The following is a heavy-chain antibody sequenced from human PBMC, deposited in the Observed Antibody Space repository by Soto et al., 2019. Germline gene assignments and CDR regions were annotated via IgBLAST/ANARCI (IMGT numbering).Heavy chain of an antibody. V-gene: IGHV4-39*01. Sequence: QLQLQESGPGLVKPSETLSLTCTVSGGSISSSSYYWGWIRQPPGKGLEWIGTIYYSGTTYYNPSLKSRVSISVDTSKNHFSLSLRSVTATDTAVYYCARHPPGWELVHYFDHWGQGTLVTVSS. D-gene: IGHD1-26*01. CDR2: IYYSGTT. CDR3: ARHPPGWELVHYFDH. J-gene: IGHJ4*02. CDR1: GGSISSSSYY.